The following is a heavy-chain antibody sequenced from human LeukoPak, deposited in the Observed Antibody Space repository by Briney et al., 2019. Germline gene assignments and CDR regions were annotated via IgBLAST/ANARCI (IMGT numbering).Heavy chain of an antibody. Sequence: GGSLRLSCAASGFTFSSYAMHWVRQAPGKGLEWVAVISYDGSNKYYADSVKGRFTISRDNSKNTLYLQMNSLRAGDTAVYYCASTSPYWGQGTLVTVSS. V-gene: IGHV3-30-3*01. J-gene: IGHJ4*02. CDR1: GFTFSSYA. CDR3: ASTSPY. CDR2: ISYDGSNK. D-gene: IGHD3-16*01.